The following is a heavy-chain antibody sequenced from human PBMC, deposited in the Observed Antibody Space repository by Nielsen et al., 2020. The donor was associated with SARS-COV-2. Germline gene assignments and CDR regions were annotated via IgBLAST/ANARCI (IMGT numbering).Heavy chain of an antibody. Sequence: SETLSLTCTVSGGSISSYYWSWIRQPPGKGLEWIGYIYYSGSTNYNPSLKSRVTISVDTSKNQFSLKLSSVTAADTAVYYYARHRGSSGYDWEVYYFDYWGQGTLVTVSS. CDR3: ARHRGSSGYDWEVYYFDY. V-gene: IGHV4-59*08. D-gene: IGHD5-12*01. CDR2: IYYSGST. CDR1: GGSISSYY. J-gene: IGHJ4*02.